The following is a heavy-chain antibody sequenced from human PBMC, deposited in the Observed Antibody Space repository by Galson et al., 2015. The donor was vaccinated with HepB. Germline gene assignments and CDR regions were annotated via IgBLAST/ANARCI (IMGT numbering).Heavy chain of an antibody. CDR1: GFTFSSYT. CDR3: AKGYGLFDL. J-gene: IGHJ5*02. D-gene: IGHD4-17*01. CDR2: MSTNGGSR. Sequence: SLRLSCAASGFTFSSYTMTWVRQAPGKGLEWVSGMSTNGGSRFYAESVKGRFTISRDNSKNTLSFQMNSLRAEDTAVYYCAKGYGLFDLWGQGTLVTVSS. V-gene: IGHV3-23*01.